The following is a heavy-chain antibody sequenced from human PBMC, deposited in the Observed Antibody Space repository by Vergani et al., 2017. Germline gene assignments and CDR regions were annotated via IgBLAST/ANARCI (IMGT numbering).Heavy chain of an antibody. CDR2: ISYSGST. Sequence: QVQLQESGPGLVKPSQTLSLTCSVSGDSINSGDYYWNWIRQPPGKGLEWVGYISYSGSTYYNASLDSRVTISKDTSKKQFSLKLNSVTAADTAVYYCTRHWAVVAANNWFDPWGQGTLVTVSS. CDR3: TRHWAVVAANNWFDP. V-gene: IGHV4-30-4*08. CDR1: GDSINSGDYY. J-gene: IGHJ5*02. D-gene: IGHD2-15*01.